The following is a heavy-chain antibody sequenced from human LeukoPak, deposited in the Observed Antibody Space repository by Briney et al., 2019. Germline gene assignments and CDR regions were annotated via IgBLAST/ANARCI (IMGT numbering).Heavy chain of an antibody. Sequence: AGGSLRLSCAASGFTFSTYAMSWVRQAPGKGLEWVSAVRGSGSDTYYANSVKGRFTISRDNSKNTLYLQMNSLRAEDTAIYYCAKTSRGNSGYDSPFAYWGQGGLVSVSS. CDR1: GFTFSTYA. CDR3: AKTSRGNSGYDSPFAY. J-gene: IGHJ4*02. D-gene: IGHD5-12*01. V-gene: IGHV3-23*01. CDR2: VRGSGSDT.